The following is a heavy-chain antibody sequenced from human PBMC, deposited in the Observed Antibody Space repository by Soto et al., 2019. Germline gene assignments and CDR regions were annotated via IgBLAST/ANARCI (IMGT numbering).Heavy chain of an antibody. J-gene: IGHJ6*02. CDR2: INGDYGNT. V-gene: IGHV1-18*01. Sequence: VASVKVSCKASGYTFYSHSISWVRQAPGQGLEWMGRINGDYGNTQYAQKFRGRVTMTTDTSTTTVYMELTNLRSDDTAVYYCARGIQRHYYYGMDVWGQGTTVTVSS. CDR1: GYTFYSHS. D-gene: IGHD5-18*01. CDR3: ARGIQRHYYYGMDV.